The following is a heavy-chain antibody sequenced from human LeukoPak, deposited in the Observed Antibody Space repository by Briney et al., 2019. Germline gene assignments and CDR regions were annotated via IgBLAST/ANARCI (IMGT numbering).Heavy chain of an antibody. V-gene: IGHV3-30-3*01. CDR2: ISYDGSNK. D-gene: IGHD3-22*01. CDR1: GFTFSSYA. CDR3: AREKSRVTMIVVTAFDAFDI. Sequence: GGSLRLSCAASGFTFSSYAMHWVRQAPGKGLEWVAVISYDGSNKYYADSVKGRFTISRDNSKNTLYLQMNSLRAEDTAVYYCAREKSRVTMIVVTAFDAFDIWGQGTMVTVSS. J-gene: IGHJ3*02.